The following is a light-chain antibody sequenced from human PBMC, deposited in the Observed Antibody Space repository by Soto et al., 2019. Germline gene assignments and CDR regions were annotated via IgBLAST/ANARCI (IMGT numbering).Light chain of an antibody. V-gene: IGKV3-20*01. CDR1: QSVISSY. CDR3: QQYGNSPQT. J-gene: IGKJ1*01. Sequence: ESVLTQEASTLSLSPGERATLSWRAIQSVISSYLAWYQHKPGQAPRLLIHAASTRATGIPDRFSGSGSGTDFTLTISRLEPEDFAVYYCQQYGNSPQTFGRGTNVDI. CDR2: AAS.